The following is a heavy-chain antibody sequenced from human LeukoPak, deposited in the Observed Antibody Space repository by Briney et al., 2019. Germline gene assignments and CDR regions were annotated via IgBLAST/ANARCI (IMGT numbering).Heavy chain of an antibody. D-gene: IGHD2-2*01. Sequence: GGSLRLSCAASGFIFSSFGIHWVRQAPGKGLEGVAVISYEGSNKFYADSVKGRFSVSRDNSKSTLILQMNSLRVDDTAVYYCAKDRSPVVLFDAFDVWGQGTMVTVSS. CDR1: GFIFSSFG. V-gene: IGHV3-30*18. CDR2: ISYEGSNK. CDR3: AKDRSPVVLFDAFDV. J-gene: IGHJ3*01.